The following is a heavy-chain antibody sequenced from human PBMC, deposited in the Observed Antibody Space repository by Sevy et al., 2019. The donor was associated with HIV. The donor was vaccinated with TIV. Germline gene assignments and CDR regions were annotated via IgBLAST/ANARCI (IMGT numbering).Heavy chain of an antibody. V-gene: IGHV1-24*01. J-gene: IGHJ5*02. Sequence: ASVKVSCKVSGYALTELSMQWVRQAPGKGLEWMGGFDPEDGEKIYAQKFQGRVTMTEDTSTHTGYMELSSLTSEDTAVYYCATVGLTYCSGASCYQGDLFDPWGQGTLVTVSS. CDR1: GYALTELS. CDR3: ATVGLTYCSGASCYQGDLFDP. D-gene: IGHD2-15*01. CDR2: FDPEDGEK.